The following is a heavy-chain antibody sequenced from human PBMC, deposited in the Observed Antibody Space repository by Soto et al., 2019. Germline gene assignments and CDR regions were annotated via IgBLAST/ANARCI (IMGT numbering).Heavy chain of an antibody. J-gene: IGHJ3*02. CDR3: ATDGVLLWFGEPSAADAFDI. V-gene: IGHV5-10-1*01. Sequence: PGESLKISCKGSGYSVSSYWISWVRQMPGKGLEWMGRIDPSDSYTNYSPSFQGHVTISADKSISTAYLQWSSLKASDTAMYYCATDGVLLWFGEPSAADAFDIWGQGTMVTVSS. CDR1: GYSVSSYW. D-gene: IGHD3-10*01. CDR2: IDPSDSYT.